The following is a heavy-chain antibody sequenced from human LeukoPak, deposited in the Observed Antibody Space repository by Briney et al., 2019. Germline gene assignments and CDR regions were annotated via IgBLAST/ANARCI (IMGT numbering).Heavy chain of an antibody. D-gene: IGHD4-11*01. J-gene: IGHJ4*02. V-gene: IGHV3-23*01. CDR1: GFTFSGYA. CDR2: ISGSGGST. CDR3: ARGHSGDYSDFQFDY. Sequence: GGSLRLSCAASGFTFSGYAMSWVRQAPGKGLEWVSAISGSGGSTYYADSVKGRFTISRDNAKNSLYLQMNSLRAEDTAVYYCARGHSGDYSDFQFDYWGQGTLVTVSS.